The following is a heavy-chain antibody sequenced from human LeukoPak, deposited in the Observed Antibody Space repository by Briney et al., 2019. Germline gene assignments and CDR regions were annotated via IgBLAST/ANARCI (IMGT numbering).Heavy chain of an antibody. V-gene: IGHV3-48*03. Sequence: PGGALRLSCAAPGFTFSSYEMNWVRQAPGKGLEWVSYISSSGSTIYYADSVKGRFTISRDNAKNSLYLQMNSLRAEDTAVYYCARGYSGYDHDAFDIWGQGTMVTVSS. CDR2: ISSSGSTI. D-gene: IGHD5-12*01. CDR1: GFTFSSYE. J-gene: IGHJ3*02. CDR3: ARGYSGYDHDAFDI.